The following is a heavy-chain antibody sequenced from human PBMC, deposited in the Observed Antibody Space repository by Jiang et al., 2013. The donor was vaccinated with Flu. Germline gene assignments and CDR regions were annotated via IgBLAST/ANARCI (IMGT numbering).Heavy chain of an antibody. Sequence: GSGLVKPSETLSLTCTVSGGSISSYRWNWIRQTPGKGLEWIGCIYFSGWTDYNPSLKSRVSISVDTSKNQFSLNLSSVTAADTAVYYCVRDRTIAVGGTGLGHWGQGTLVTVSS. CDR1: GGSISSYR. CDR2: IYFSGWT. V-gene: IGHV4-59*01. D-gene: IGHD6-19*01. CDR3: VRDRTIAVGGTGLGH. J-gene: IGHJ4*02.